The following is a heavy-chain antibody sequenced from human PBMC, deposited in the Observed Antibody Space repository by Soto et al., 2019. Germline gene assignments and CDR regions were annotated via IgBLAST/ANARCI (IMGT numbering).Heavy chain of an antibody. CDR1: GGSISSSSYH. CDR3: ARPILLRQYSGYDKVGGDRNWFDP. J-gene: IGHJ5*02. D-gene: IGHD5-12*01. V-gene: IGHV4-39*01. Sequence: SETLSLTCTVSGGSISSSSYHWGWIRQPPGKGLEWIGSIYYSGSTYYNPSLKSRVTISVDTSKNQFSLKLSSVTAADTAVYYCARPILLRQYSGYDKVGGDRNWFDPWGQGTLVTVSS. CDR2: IYYSGST.